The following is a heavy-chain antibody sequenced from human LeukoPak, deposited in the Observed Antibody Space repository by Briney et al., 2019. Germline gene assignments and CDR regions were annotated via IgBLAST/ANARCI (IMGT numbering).Heavy chain of an antibody. D-gene: IGHD3-3*01. V-gene: IGHV4-61*02. Sequence: SETLSLTCTVSGGSISSGSYYWSWIRQPAGKGLEWIGRIYTSGSTNYNPSLKSRVTISVDTSKNQFSLKLTSVTAADTAMYYCATSLRITVFGIVQGGYWGQGTLVTVSS. J-gene: IGHJ4*02. CDR3: ATSLRITVFGIVQGGY. CDR1: GGSISSGSYY. CDR2: IYTSGST.